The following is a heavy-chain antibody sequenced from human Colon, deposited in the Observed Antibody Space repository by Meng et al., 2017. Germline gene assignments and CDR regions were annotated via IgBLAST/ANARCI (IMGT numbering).Heavy chain of an antibody. CDR2: ISSDGSIT. J-gene: IGHJ4*02. V-gene: IGHV3-74*01. CDR3: ASLGLSGGTIDY. CDR1: GITFNTYW. Sequence: GESLKTPCAASGITFNTYWMHRSRQVPGKGLVWGSRISSDGSITSYADSVKGRFSISRDNAKNTLSLQMNSLSVDDTAVYSCASLGLSGGTIDYWGQGTLVTVSS. D-gene: IGHD3-16*01.